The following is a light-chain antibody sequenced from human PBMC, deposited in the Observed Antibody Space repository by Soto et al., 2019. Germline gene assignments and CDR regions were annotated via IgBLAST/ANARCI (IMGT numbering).Light chain of an antibody. J-gene: IGKJ4*01. Sequence: DIQMTQSPSTLSASVGHRVTITCRASQSIRSWLAWYQQKPGKAPKLLIYDASSLQSGVPSRFSGSESGTEFTLTISSLQPDDFATYYCQQYNSYSLTFGGGTKVDIK. CDR3: QQYNSYSLT. CDR2: DAS. V-gene: IGKV1-5*01. CDR1: QSIRSW.